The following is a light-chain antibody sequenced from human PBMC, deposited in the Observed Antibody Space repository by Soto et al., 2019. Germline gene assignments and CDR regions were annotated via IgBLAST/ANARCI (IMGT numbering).Light chain of an antibody. J-gene: IGKJ4*01. V-gene: IGKV1-33*01. Sequence: DIQMTQSPSSLSASVGDRVTITCQASQDIRNYLNWYQQKPGKAPKLLIYEASNLEIGVPSRFSGSGSGRTFTFSISSLQPEDIATYCCQQCDDFITFGGGTRIEIK. CDR3: QQCDDFIT. CDR1: QDIRNY. CDR2: EAS.